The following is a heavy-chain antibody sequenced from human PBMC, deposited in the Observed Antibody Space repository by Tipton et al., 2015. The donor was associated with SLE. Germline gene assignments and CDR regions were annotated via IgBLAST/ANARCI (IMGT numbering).Heavy chain of an antibody. CDR2: INPSGGSA. CDR1: GYTFTSYY. CDR3: ARDSRGDYYYYYYMDV. V-gene: IGHV1-46*01. Sequence: QSGPEVKKPGVSVKVSCKASGYTFTSYYMHWVRQAPGQGLEWMGIINPSGGSASYAQKFQGRVTMTRDTSTSTVYMELSSLRSEDTAVYYCARDSRGDYYYYYYMDVWGKGTTVTISS. J-gene: IGHJ6*03.